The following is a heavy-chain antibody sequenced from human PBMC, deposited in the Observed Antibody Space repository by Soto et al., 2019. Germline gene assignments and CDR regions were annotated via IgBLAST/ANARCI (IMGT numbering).Heavy chain of an antibody. CDR1: GGTFSSYA. Sequence: SVKVSCKASGGTFSSYAIGWVRQAPGQGLEWMGGIIPIFGTANYAQKFQGRVTITADESTSTAYMELSSLRSEDTAVYYCARIRRDYDFWSGPQPYGMDVWGQGTTVTVSS. J-gene: IGHJ6*02. V-gene: IGHV1-69*01. D-gene: IGHD3-3*01. CDR3: ARIRRDYDFWSGPQPYGMDV. CDR2: IIPIFGTA.